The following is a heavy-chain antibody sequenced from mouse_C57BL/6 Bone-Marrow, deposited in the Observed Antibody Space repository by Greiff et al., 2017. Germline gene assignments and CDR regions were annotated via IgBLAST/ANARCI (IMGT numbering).Heavy chain of an antibody. CDR1: GFTFSSYA. CDR2: ISSGGDYI. D-gene: IGHD1-1*01. J-gene: IGHJ1*03. CDR3: TRDRITTVVDWYFDV. V-gene: IGHV5-9-1*02. Sequence: DVMLVESGEGLVKPGGSLKLSCAASGFTFSSYAMSWVRQTPEKRLEWVAYISSGGDYIYYADTVKGRFTISRDNARNTLYLQMSSLKSEDTAMYYCTRDRITTVVDWYFDVWGTGTTVTVSS.